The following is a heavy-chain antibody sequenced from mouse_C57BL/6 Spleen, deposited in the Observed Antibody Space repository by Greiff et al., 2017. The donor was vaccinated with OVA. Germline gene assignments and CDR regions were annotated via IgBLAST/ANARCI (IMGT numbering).Heavy chain of an antibody. J-gene: IGHJ2*01. D-gene: IGHD1-1*01. CDR2: IDPSDSYT. Sequence: QVQLQQPGAELVKPGASVKLSCKASGYTFTSYWMQWVKQRPGQGLEWIGEIDPSDSYTNYNQKFKGKATLTVDPSSSTAYMQLSSLTSEDSAVYYCARRGIYGSSHYYFDYWGQGTTLTVSS. CDR1: GYTFTSYW. V-gene: IGHV1-50*01. CDR3: ARRGIYGSSHYYFDY.